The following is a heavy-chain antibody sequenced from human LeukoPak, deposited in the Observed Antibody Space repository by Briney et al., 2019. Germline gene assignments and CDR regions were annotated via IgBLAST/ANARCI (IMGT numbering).Heavy chain of an antibody. J-gene: IGHJ4*02. CDR3: ARGGINSQGFDY. D-gene: IGHD2/OR15-2a*01. CDR1: GFTFSGYS. CDR2: ISTTSDYI. V-gene: IGHV3-21*01. Sequence: GGSLRLSCAASGFTFSGYSMNWVRQAPGKGLEWVSSISTTSDYIHYADSLKGRVAISSDNAKNSLYLQMNSLRAEDTAVYYCARGGINSQGFDYWGQGSLVTVSS.